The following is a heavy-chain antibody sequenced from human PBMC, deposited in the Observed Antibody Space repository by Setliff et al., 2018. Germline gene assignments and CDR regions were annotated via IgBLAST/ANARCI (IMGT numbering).Heavy chain of an antibody. D-gene: IGHD6-13*01. J-gene: IGHJ6*02. Sequence: PGGSLRLSCVASGFTFSNYGMHWVRQAPGKGLEWVGFIRSIGYTGATEYAASVKGRFTISRDDSKSIAYLEMNSLRTEDTAVYYCTRVGRQLVYYYYGMDVWGQGTTVTVSS. V-gene: IGHV3-49*04. CDR2: IRSIGYTGAT. CDR3: TRVGRQLVYYYYGMDV. CDR1: GFTFSNYG.